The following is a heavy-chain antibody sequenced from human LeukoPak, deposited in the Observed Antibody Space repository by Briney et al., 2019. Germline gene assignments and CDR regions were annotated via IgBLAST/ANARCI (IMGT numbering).Heavy chain of an antibody. CDR3: ARDSILNYSYGNLPYYYYYYMDV. CDR1: GYTFTGYY. V-gene: IGHV1-2*02. Sequence: ASVKVSCKASGYTFTGYYMHWVRQAPGQGLEWMGWINPNSGGTNYAQKFQGRVTMTRDTSISTAYMELSRLRSDDTAVYYCARDSILNYSYGNLPYYYYYYMDVWGKGTTVTVSS. J-gene: IGHJ6*03. D-gene: IGHD5-18*01. CDR2: INPNSGGT.